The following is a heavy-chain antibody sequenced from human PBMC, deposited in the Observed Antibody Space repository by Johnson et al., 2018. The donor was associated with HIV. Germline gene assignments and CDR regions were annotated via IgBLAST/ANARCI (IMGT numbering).Heavy chain of an antibody. CDR3: ARSTYYNFWSGYYTAEAFDI. CDR2: IKQDGSEK. CDR1: GFTFSSYW. Sequence: VQLVESGGGLVQPGGSLRLSCAASGFTFSSYWMSWVRQAPGKGLEWVANIKQDGSEKYYVDSVKGRFTISRDNAKNSLYLQMNSLRAEDTAVYYCARSTYYNFWSGYYTAEAFDIWGQGTMVTVSS. J-gene: IGHJ3*02. D-gene: IGHD3-3*01. V-gene: IGHV3-7*01.